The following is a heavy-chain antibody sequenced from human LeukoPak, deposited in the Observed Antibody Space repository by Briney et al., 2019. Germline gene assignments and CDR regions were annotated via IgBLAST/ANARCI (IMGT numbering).Heavy chain of an antibody. D-gene: IGHD5-18*01. V-gene: IGHV3-30*18. J-gene: IGHJ3*02. CDR1: GFTFSHYG. CDR2: ISYDGSNK. Sequence: GGSLRLSCAASGFTFSHYGMHWVRQAPGKGLEWVSVISYDGSNKYNADSVKGRFTISRDNANNTLYLQMESMRAEDTAVYYCAKPIRGYTYSLSSFDIWGQGRMVTVCS. CDR3: AKPIRGYTYSLSSFDI.